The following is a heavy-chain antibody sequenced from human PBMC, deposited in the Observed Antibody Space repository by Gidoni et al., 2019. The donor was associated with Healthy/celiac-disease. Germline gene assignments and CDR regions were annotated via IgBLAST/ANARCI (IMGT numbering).Heavy chain of an antibody. J-gene: IGHJ4*02. Sequence: QVQLQQWGAGLLKPSETLSLTCAVYGGSFCGYYWSWIRQPPGKGLAWIGEINHSGSTNYNPSLKSRVTISVDTSKNQFSLKLSSVTAADTAVYYCARGGAYGDYARKYFDYWGQGTLVTVSS. CDR1: GGSFCGYY. CDR2: INHSGST. V-gene: IGHV4-34*01. D-gene: IGHD4-17*01. CDR3: ARGGAYGDYARKYFDY.